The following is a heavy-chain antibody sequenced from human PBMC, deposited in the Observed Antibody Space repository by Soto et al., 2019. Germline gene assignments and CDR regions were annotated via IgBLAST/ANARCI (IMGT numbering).Heavy chain of an antibody. Sequence: QVQLQESGPGLVKPSETLSLTCNVSGGSISSYYWSWIRQPPGKGLEWIGYIYYSGSTHYNPSNKSRVTITVDTSKNQFSLKLSSVTAADTAVYYCARANDYGDYGLDYWGQGTLVTVSS. CDR1: GGSISSYY. D-gene: IGHD4-17*01. J-gene: IGHJ4*02. V-gene: IGHV4-59*01. CDR3: ARANDYGDYGLDY. CDR2: IYYSGST.